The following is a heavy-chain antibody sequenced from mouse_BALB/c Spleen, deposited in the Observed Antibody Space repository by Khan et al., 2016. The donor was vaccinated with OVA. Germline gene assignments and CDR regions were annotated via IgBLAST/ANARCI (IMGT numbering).Heavy chain of an antibody. Sequence: EVQLQESGPELVKPGATVKFSCTASGYNIKNTYMHWLKQWPEQGLEWIGRIDPPNGNTKYDPNFQGKATITADTSSNTAYLQFSSLTSEDTGVYYGARMVRKWGQGTTLTVSS. D-gene: IGHD1-1*02. J-gene: IGHJ2*01. CDR2: IDPPNGNT. CDR1: GYNIKNTY. V-gene: IGHV14-3*02. CDR3: ARMVRK.